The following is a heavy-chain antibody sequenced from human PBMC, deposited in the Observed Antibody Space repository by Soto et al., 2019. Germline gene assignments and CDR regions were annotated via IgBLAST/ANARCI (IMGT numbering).Heavy chain of an antibody. CDR3: ARVQYQDIVTASSPRRSIDY. CDR1: GGTFISYA. J-gene: IGHJ4*02. CDR2: IIPIFSTS. Sequence: SVKVSCKASGGTFISYAISWVRQAPGQGLELMGGIIPIFSTSNYAQKFQGRVTITADESTSTAYMELSSLRSDDTATYYCARVQYQDIVTASSPRRSIDYWGQGALVTVSS. D-gene: IGHD2-15*01. V-gene: IGHV1-69*13.